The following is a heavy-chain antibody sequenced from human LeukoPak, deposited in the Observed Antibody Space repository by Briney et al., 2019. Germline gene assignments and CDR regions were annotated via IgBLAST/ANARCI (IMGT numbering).Heavy chain of an antibody. D-gene: IGHD3-3*01. CDR3: ARVTPYFWSGYRNY. J-gene: IGHJ4*02. CDR1: GDTFTSYD. CDR2: MNPNSGNT. V-gene: IGHV1-8*01. Sequence: ASVKVPCKASGDTFTSYDINWVRQATGQGLEWMGWMNPNSGNTGYAQKFQGRVTMTRNTSISTAYMELSSLRSEDTAVYYCARVTPYFWSGYRNYWGQGTLVTVSS.